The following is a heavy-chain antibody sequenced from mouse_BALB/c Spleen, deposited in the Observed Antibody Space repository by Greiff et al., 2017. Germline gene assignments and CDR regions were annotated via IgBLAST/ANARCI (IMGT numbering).Heavy chain of an antibody. Sequence: EVQLQQSGPELVKPGASVKVSCKASGYSFTDYNMYWVKQSHGKSLEWIGYIDPYNGDTFYNQKFKGKATLTVDKSSSTAHMELLSLTSEDSAVYYCGRKAVAPPYYYAMDYWGQGTSVTVSS. V-gene: IGHV1-37*01. D-gene: IGHD1-1*01. CDR1: GYSFTDYN. CDR2: IDPYNGDT. CDR3: GRKAVAPPYYYAMDY. J-gene: IGHJ4*01.